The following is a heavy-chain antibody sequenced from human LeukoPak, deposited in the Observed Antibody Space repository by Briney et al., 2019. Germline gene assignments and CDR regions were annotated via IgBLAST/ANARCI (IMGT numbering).Heavy chain of an antibody. J-gene: IGHJ6*03. CDR3: ARGVVTDDYYMDV. D-gene: IGHD2-21*02. Sequence: SETLSLTCSVSGGSNTSGRYYWTWIRQPAGKGLEWIGRLYTNDNTNYDPSLESRVSISVDTSKSQFYLQLTSVTAADTAVYFCARGVVTDDYYMDVWGKGITVIVSS. CDR2: LYTNDNT. V-gene: IGHV4-61*02. CDR1: GGSNTSGRYY.